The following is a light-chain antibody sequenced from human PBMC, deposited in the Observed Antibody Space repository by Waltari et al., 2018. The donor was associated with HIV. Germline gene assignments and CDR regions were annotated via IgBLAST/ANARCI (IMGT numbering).Light chain of an antibody. V-gene: IGKV1-5*03. J-gene: IGKJ1*01. Sequence: DIQMTQSPSTLPACVGDRITITCRASQSIATWLAWYQQKPGKAPKLLIYRASSLETGVPSRFSGSGSGTEFTLTISSLQPEDFATYYCQQYNTSSPWTFGQGTKVDI. CDR3: QQYNTSSPWT. CDR1: QSIATW. CDR2: RAS.